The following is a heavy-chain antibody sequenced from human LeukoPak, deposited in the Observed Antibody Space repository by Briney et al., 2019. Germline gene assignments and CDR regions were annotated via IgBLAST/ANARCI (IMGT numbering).Heavy chain of an antibody. J-gene: IGHJ4*02. CDR2: IYHSGST. Sequence: PSETLSLTCAVSGYSISSGYYWGWIRQPPGKGLEWIGSIYHSGSTYYNPSLKSRVTISVDTSKNQFSLKLSSVTAADTAVYYCARDPLGGRGSSFDYWGQGTLVTVSS. V-gene: IGHV4-38-2*02. CDR3: ARDPLGGRGSSFDY. D-gene: IGHD3-16*01. CDR1: GYSISSGYY.